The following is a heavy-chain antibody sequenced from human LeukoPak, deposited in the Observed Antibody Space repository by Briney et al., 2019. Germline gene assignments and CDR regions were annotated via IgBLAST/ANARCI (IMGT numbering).Heavy chain of an antibody. V-gene: IGHV3-23*01. CDR1: GFTFSSYA. CDR3: ATTLAAPMVRGVIIPVANDAFDI. D-gene: IGHD3-10*01. J-gene: IGHJ3*02. CDR2: ISGSGGST. Sequence: PGGSLRLSCAASGFTFSSYAMSWVRQAPGKGLEWVSAISGSGGSTYYADSVKGRFTISRDNSKNTLYLQMNSLRAEDTAVYYCATTLAAPMVRGVIIPVANDAFDIWGQGTMVTVSS.